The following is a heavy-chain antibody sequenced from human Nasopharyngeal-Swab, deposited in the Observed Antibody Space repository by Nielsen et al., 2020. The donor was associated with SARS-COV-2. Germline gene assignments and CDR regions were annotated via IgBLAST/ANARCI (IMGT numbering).Heavy chain of an antibody. CDR2: IIPIFGTA. CDR3: ASNARGYQLLREAGPYYYYYYMDV. V-gene: IGHV1-69*13. D-gene: IGHD2-2*01. Sequence: VKVSCQASGGTFSSYAISWVRQAPGQGLEWMGGIIPIFGTANYAQKFQGRVTITADESTSTAYMELSSLRSEDTAVYYCASNARGYQLLREAGPYYYYYYMDVWGKGTTVTVSS. J-gene: IGHJ6*03. CDR1: GGTFSSYA.